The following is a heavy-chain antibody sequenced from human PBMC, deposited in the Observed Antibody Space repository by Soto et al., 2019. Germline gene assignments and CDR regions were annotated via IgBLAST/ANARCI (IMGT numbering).Heavy chain of an antibody. D-gene: IGHD2-2*01. CDR3: GRQHGGDPANGWLDP. CDR2: IYPEDSDT. J-gene: IGHJ5*02. V-gene: IGHV5-51*01. Sequence: GESLMIACKASGCSFGTYWTCWVRQLHGKGLEWVGIIYPEDSDTMYSPSFQGQVIISPDLSSTTTYLQWSSLKAPDTAIYFCGRQHGGDPANGWLDPWGQGTLVTVS. CDR1: GCSFGTYW.